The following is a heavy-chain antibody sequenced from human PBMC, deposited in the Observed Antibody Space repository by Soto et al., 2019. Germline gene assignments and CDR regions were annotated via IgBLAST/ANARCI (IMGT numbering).Heavy chain of an antibody. V-gene: IGHV1-3*01. CDR3: ARLGYCSSTRCYHYYYGMDV. CDR2: INAGNGNT. CDR1: GYTFTSYA. D-gene: IGHD2-2*01. J-gene: IGHJ6*02. Sequence: ASVKVSCKASGYTFTSYAMHWVRQAPGQRLEWMGWINAGNGNTKYSQKFQGRVTITRDTSASTAYMELSSLRSEDTAVYYCARLGYCSSTRCYHYYYGMDVWGQGTTVTVSS.